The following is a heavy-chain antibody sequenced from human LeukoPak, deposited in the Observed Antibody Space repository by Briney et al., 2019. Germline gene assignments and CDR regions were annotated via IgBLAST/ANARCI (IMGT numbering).Heavy chain of an antibody. CDR1: GFIFSSYT. J-gene: IGHJ4*02. D-gene: IGHD3-10*01. Sequence: PGMSLRLSCAASGFIFSSYTMHWVRQAPGQGLDWVAVISYEGTKKYYADSVKGRFTISRDNSKNTLYLQMNSLRTEDTAIYYCARSPLWFGDLSPIEPSFDYWGQGTQVTVSS. CDR2: ISYEGTKK. CDR3: ARSPLWFGDLSPIEPSFDY. V-gene: IGHV3-30*04.